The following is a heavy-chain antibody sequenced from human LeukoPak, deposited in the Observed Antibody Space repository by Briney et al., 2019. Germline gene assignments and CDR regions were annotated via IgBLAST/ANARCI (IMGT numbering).Heavy chain of an antibody. CDR2: INHSGST. CDR3: ARLARAGSYSSGWYYVSWFDP. D-gene: IGHD6-19*01. Sequence: SETLSLTCAVYGGSFSGYYWSWIRQPPGKGLEWIGEINHSGSTNYNPSLKSRVTISVDTSKNQFSLKLSSVTAADTAVYYCARLARAGSYSSGWYYVSWFDPWGQGTLVTVSS. CDR1: GGSFSGYY. V-gene: IGHV4-34*01. J-gene: IGHJ5*02.